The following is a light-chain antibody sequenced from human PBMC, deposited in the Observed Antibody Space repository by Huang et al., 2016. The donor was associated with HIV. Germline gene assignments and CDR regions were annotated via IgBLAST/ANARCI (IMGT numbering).Light chain of an antibody. J-gene: IGKJ1*01. Sequence: DVVMTQSPLSLPVTLGQPASISCRSSQSLVYSDGNTYLNGVQPLPGQSPRRLIYKVSNLDGGVPDRFSGSGSGTDFTLKISRVESEDVGVYYCMQGTHRPGTFGQGTKVEIK. V-gene: IGKV2-30*01. CDR1: QSLVYSDGNTY. CDR2: KVS. CDR3: MQGTHRPGT.